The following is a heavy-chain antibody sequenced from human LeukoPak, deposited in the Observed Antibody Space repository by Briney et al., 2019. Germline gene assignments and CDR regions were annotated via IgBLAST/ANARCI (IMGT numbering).Heavy chain of an antibody. J-gene: IGHJ4*02. V-gene: IGHV3-30-3*01. D-gene: IGHD6-13*01. CDR2: ISYDGSNK. Sequence: PGGSLRLSCAASGFTFSSYAMHWVRQAPGKGLEWVAVISYDGSNKYYADSVKGRFTISRDNAKNSLYLQMNSLRVEDTALYYCARAAAGYGTSRIDYWGQGTLVTVSS. CDR1: GFTFSSYA. CDR3: ARAAAGYGTSRIDY.